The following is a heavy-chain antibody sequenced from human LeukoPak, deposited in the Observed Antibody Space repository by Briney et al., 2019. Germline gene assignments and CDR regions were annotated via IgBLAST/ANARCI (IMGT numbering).Heavy chain of an antibody. CDR2: IYSGGSI. J-gene: IGHJ4*02. CDR1: GLTVSSY. V-gene: IGHV3-66*04. CDR3: ARPPYGGVDY. D-gene: IGHD4-23*01. Sequence: GGSLRLSCAASGLTVSSYMSWVRQPPGKGLEWVSVIYSGGSIYYADSVKGRFTISRDKSKNTLYLQMNSLRAEDTAVYYCARPPYGGVDYWGQGTLVTVSS.